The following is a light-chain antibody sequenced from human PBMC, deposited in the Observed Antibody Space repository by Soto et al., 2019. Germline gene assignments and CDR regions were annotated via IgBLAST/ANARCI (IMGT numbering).Light chain of an antibody. J-gene: IGLJ3*02. Sequence: QSVLTQPPSVSGAPGQRVTISCTGSSSKIGAGYDVHWYQQLPGTAPKLLIYGNSNRPSGVPDRFSGSKSGISASLAITGLQAEDEADYYCQSYDSSLSGWVFGGGTKLTVL. V-gene: IGLV1-40*01. CDR2: GNS. CDR1: SSKIGAGYD. CDR3: QSYDSSLSGWV.